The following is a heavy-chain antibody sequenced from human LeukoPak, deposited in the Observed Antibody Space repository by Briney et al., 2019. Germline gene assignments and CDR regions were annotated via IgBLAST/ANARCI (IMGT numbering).Heavy chain of an antibody. J-gene: IGHJ4*02. D-gene: IGHD3-10*01. CDR3: AWYYGSGSYDY. CDR1: GGSIRSFY. Sequence: SETLSLTCTVSGGSIRSFYWSWIRQPPGKGLEWIGYIYYSGSTNYNPSLKSRVTISVDTSKNQFSLKLSSVTAADTAIYYCAWYYGSGSYDYWGQGTLVTVSS. V-gene: IGHV4-59*01. CDR2: IYYSGST.